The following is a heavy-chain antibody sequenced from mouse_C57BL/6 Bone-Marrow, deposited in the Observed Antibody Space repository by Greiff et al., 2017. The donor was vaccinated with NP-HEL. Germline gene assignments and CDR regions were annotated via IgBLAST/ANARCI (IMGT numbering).Heavy chain of an antibody. D-gene: IGHD1-1*01. CDR1: GYTFTSYG. CDR3: ARDYYGSSPYYFDY. J-gene: IGHJ2*01. Sequence: QVQLQQSGAELARPGASVKLSCKASGYTFTSYGISWVKQRTGQGLEWIGEIYPRSGNTYYNEKFKGKATLTADKSSSTAYMELRSLTSEDSAVDFCARDYYGSSPYYFDYWGQGTTLTVSS. V-gene: IGHV1-81*01. CDR2: IYPRSGNT.